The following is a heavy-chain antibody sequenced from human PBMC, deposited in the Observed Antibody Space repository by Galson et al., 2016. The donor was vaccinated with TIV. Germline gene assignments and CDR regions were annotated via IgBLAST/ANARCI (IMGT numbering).Heavy chain of an antibody. V-gene: IGHV4-59*01. CDR2: VYYTGGT. CDR3: ARDIGGYDFDY. J-gene: IGHJ4*02. D-gene: IGHD5-12*01. Sequence: SETLSPTCTVSGGSMRDSYWSWIRQTPGKGLEWIGYVYYTGGTKYNPSLKSRVTISVDTSKNQFSLRLSSVTAADTARYYCARDIGGYDFDYWGQGTLVAVSS. CDR1: GGSMRDSY.